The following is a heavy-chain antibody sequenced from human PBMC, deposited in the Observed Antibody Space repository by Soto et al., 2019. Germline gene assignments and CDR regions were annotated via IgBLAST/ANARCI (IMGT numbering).Heavy chain of an antibody. CDR1: GGTFSSYA. Sequence: ASVKVSCKASGGTFSSYAISWVRQAPGQGLEWMGGIIPIFGTANYAQKFQGRVTITADESTSTAYMELSSLRSEDTAVYYCAREYRFGCSSTSCLELELLFDYWGQGTLVTVSS. J-gene: IGHJ4*02. CDR2: IIPIFGTA. V-gene: IGHV1-69*13. D-gene: IGHD2-2*01. CDR3: AREYRFGCSSTSCLELELLFDY.